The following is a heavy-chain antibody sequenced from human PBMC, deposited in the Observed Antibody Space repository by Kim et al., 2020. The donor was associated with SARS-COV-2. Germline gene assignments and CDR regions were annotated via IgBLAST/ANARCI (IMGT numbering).Heavy chain of an antibody. J-gene: IGHJ4*02. CDR2: INVGNDNT. Sequence: ASVKVSCKASGYIFTTYNIHWARQAPGQRLEWMGWINVGNDNTKYSQKFQGRVTITRYTSARTSYMELSSLISEDTAVYYCARDEGGPLEYWGQGTLVTVSS. CDR1: GYIFTTYN. D-gene: IGHD3-16*01. V-gene: IGHV1-3*01. CDR3: ARDEGGPLEY.